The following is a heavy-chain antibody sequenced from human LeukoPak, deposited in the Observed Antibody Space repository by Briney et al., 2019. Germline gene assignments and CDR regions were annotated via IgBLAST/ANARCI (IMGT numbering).Heavy chain of an antibody. J-gene: IGHJ6*03. D-gene: IGHD2-15*01. CDR3: ARGYCSGGSCYSYYYYNYMDV. Sequence: TSETLSLTCAVYGGSFSGYYWSWIRQPPGKGLEWIGEINHSGSTNYNPSLKSRVTISVATSKNQFSLKLSSVTAADTAVYYCARGYCSGGSCYSYYYYNYMDVWGKGTTVTVSS. CDR1: GGSFSGYY. V-gene: IGHV4-34*01. CDR2: INHSGST.